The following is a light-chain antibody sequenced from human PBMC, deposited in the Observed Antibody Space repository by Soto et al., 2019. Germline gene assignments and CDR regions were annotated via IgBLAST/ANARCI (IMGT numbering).Light chain of an antibody. CDR3: QQRTNWPLT. CDR2: DAS. Sequence: EIVLTQSPATLSFSPGERATLSCRASQSVDKYLVWYQQKPGQAPRLLIYDASSRATGIPARFSGSGSGTDFSLTITSLEPEDVAVYYCQQRTNWPLTFGGVTKLEIK. CDR1: QSVDKY. J-gene: IGKJ4*01. V-gene: IGKV3-11*01.